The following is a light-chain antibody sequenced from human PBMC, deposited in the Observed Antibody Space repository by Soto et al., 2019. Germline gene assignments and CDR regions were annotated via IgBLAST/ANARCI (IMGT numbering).Light chain of an antibody. CDR1: QSFTSSY. J-gene: IGKJ5*01. CDR2: GAF. Sequence: EIVLTQSPGTLSLSPGERATLSCRANQSFTSSYLAWFQQKPGQPPRLLIYGAFNRAAGIPARFSGSGSGTDFTLTISSLEPEDSAVYYCQQRNIWPPVTFGQGTRLEIK. CDR3: QQRNIWPPVT. V-gene: IGKV3D-20*02.